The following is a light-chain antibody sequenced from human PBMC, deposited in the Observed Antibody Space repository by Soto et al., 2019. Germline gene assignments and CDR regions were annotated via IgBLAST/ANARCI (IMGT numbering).Light chain of an antibody. V-gene: IGKV1-5*03. CDR2: KAS. J-gene: IGKJ1*01. CDR1: QSISSW. Sequence: DIQMTQSPSTLSASVGDRVTITCRASQSISSWLAGYQQKPGKAPKLLIYKASSLESGVPSRFSGSGSGTEFTLTISSLQPDDFATYYCQQYKSYSTFGQGTKVDIK. CDR3: QQYKSYST.